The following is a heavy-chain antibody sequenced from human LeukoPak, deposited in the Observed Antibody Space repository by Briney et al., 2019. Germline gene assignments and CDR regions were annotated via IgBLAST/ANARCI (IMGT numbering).Heavy chain of an antibody. J-gene: IGHJ4*02. CDR2: ISYDGSNK. CDR3: ARGARTYYFDY. V-gene: IGHV3-30*03. Sequence: GSLRLSCAASGFTFSSYGMHWVRQAPGKGLEWVAVISYDGSNKYYADSVKGRFTISRDNSKNTVYLQMRSLRAEDTAVYYCARGARTYYFDYWGQGTLVTVSS. CDR1: GFTFSSYG.